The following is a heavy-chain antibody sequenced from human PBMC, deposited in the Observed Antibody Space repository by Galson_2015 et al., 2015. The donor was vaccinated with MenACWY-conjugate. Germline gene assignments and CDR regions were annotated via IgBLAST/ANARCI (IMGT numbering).Heavy chain of an antibody. CDR3: TKDRGDASDF. D-gene: IGHD3-10*01. CDR2: IRYDGINR. CDR1: GFIFSSYG. J-gene: IGHJ4*02. V-gene: IGHV3-30*02. Sequence: SLRLSCAASGFIFSSYGMHWVRQAPGKGLEWVAFIRYDGINRSYANSMKGRFTISRDNSKNTLYLQMNSLRPEDTAVYYCTKDRGDASDFWGQGTLVTVAS.